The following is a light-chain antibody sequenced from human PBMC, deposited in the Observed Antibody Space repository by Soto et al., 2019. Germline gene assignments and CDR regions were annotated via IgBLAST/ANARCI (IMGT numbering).Light chain of an antibody. CDR1: SSDVGGYNY. V-gene: IGLV2-11*01. CDR2: DVT. J-gene: IGLJ1*01. Sequence: QSALTQPRSVSGSPGQSLTISCTGTSSDVGGYNYVSWYQQHPGKVPKLMIYDVTKRPSGVPDRFSGSKSGDTASLAISGLQSEDEADYYCCSHAGSYTYAFGTGTKVTV. CDR3: CSHAGSYTYA.